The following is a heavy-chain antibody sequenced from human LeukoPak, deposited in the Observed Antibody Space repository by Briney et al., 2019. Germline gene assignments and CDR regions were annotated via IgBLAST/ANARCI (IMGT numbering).Heavy chain of an antibody. CDR1: GGSISSSSYS. Sequence: PSETLSLTCTVSGGSISSSSYSWGWIRQPPGKGLEWIGSIYYSGSTYYNPSLKGRVARSVDTSKNQFSLKLSSVTAADTAVYYCARRGGRGFSGYEFYFDSWGQGTLVTVSS. CDR3: ARRGGRGFSGYEFYFDS. D-gene: IGHD5-12*01. V-gene: IGHV4-39*01. CDR2: IYYSGST. J-gene: IGHJ4*02.